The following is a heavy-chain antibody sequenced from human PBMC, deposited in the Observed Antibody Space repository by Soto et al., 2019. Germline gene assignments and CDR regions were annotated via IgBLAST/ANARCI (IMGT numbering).Heavy chain of an antibody. V-gene: IGHV3-23*01. CDR2: ISGSGGGT. CDR1: GFTFSVYT. D-gene: IGHD5-18*01. J-gene: IGHJ4*02. CDR3: AKLSDYSYGIVEIPPDF. Sequence: PGGSLRLSCEASGFTFSVYTMNWVRQVPGKGQEWVSAISGSGGGTYYVDSVKGRFTISRDNSKNTLYLQMNSLRADDTAVYYCAKLSDYSYGIVEIPPDFWGQGTLVIVSS.